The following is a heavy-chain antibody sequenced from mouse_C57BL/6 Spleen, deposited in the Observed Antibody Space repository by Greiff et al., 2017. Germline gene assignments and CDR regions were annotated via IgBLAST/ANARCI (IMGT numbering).Heavy chain of an antibody. CDR1: GYSITSGYY. CDR3: ARDTTVVDYWYFDV. V-gene: IGHV3-6*01. CDR2: ISYDGSN. J-gene: IGHJ1*03. Sequence: ESGPGLVKPSQSLSLTCSVTGYSITSGYYWNWIRQFPGNKLEWMGYISYDGSNKYNPSLKNRISITLDTSKNQFFLKLNSVTTEDTATDYCARDTTVVDYWYFDVWGTGTTVTVSS. D-gene: IGHD1-1*01.